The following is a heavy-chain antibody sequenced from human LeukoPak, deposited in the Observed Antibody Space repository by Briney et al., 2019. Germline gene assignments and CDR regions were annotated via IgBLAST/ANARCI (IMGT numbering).Heavy chain of an antibody. CDR3: ARGPWFRSLVGYCADGVCYPGY. Sequence: ASVTVSCKASEYTFITYDIIWVRQAAGQGLEWMGWLNPQSGNTGYTESFQGRVTLTMDSSVSTAYMELRRLRVEDTAVYYCARGPWFRSLVGYCADGVCYPGYWGQGTLVTVSS. D-gene: IGHD2-8*01. J-gene: IGHJ4*02. V-gene: IGHV1-8*01. CDR1: EYTFITYD. CDR2: LNPQSGNT.